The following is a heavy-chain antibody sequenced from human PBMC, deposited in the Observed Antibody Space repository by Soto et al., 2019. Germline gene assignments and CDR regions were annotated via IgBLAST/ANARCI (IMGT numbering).Heavy chain of an antibody. D-gene: IGHD3-10*01. CDR2: INHSGST. CDR3: AGALAMVRGVIDRG. J-gene: IGHJ4*02. Sequence: SETLSLTCAVYGGSFSGYYWSWIRQPPGKGLEWIGEINHSGSTNYNPSLKSRVTISVDTSKNQFSLKLSSVTAADTAVYYCAGALAMVRGVIDRGWGQGTMVTV. V-gene: IGHV4-34*01. CDR1: GGSFSGYY.